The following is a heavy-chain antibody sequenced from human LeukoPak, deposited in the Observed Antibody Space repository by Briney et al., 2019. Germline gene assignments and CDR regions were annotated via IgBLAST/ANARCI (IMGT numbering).Heavy chain of an antibody. V-gene: IGHV4-30-2*01. CDR3: ARAPSFGTYYDFWSGYYFARYFDY. J-gene: IGHJ4*02. D-gene: IGHD3-3*01. Sequence: PSQTLSLTCAVSGVSISSGGYSWSWIRQPPGKGLEWIGYIYHSGSTYYNPSLKSRVTISVDRSKNQFSLKLSSVTAADTAVYYCARAPSFGTYYDFWSGYYFARYFDYWGQGTLVIVSS. CDR1: GVSISSGGYS. CDR2: IYHSGST.